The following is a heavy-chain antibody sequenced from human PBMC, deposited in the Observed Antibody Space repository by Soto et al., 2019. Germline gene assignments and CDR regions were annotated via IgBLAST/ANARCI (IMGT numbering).Heavy chain of an antibody. CDR2: ISYDGSNK. Sequence: PGGSLRLSCAASGFTFSSYGMHWVRQAPGKGLEWVAVISYDGSNKYYADSVKGRFTISRENSKNTVYLQMNNLRSEDAAVYYCAKDWREFFPGEAFEIWGQGTMVTVSS. CDR3: AKDWREFFPGEAFEI. CDR1: GFTFSSYG. V-gene: IGHV3-30*18. D-gene: IGHD3-10*01. J-gene: IGHJ3*02.